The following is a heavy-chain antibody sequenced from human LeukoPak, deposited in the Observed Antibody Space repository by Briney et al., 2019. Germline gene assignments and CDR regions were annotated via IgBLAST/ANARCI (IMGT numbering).Heavy chain of an antibody. V-gene: IGHV4-34*01. D-gene: IGHD3-22*01. CDR3: ARVLLSDSSGYYGIDY. J-gene: IGHJ4*02. CDR1: GGSFSGYY. CDR2: INHSGST. Sequence: SETLSLTCAVYGGSFSGYYWSWIRQPPGKGLEWIGEINHSGSTNYNPSLKSRVTISVDTSKNQFSLKLSSVTAADTAVYYCARVLLSDSSGYYGIDYWGQGTPVTVSS.